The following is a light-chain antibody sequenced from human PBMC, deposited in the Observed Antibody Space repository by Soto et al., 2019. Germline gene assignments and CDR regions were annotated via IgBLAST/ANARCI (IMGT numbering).Light chain of an antibody. J-gene: IGLJ1*01. CDR3: SSYTSSSHYV. CDR2: EVS. CDR1: RSDVGGYNY. Sequence: QSVLTQPASVSGSPGQSITISCTGTRSDVGGYNYVSWYQHHPGKAPKLMIYEVSNRPSGVSNRFSGSKSRNTASLTISGLQAEDEADYYCSSYTSSSHYVFGTGTKVTVL. V-gene: IGLV2-14*01.